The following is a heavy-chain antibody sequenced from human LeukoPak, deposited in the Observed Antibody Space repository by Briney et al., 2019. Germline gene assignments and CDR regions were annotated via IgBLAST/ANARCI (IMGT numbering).Heavy chain of an antibody. V-gene: IGHV3-33*01. Sequence: GRCLRLSCALSGLTLSIFGMHWVSQAPGKGLGWGAVIWYDGSNKYYADSLKGRFTISRDNSKNTLYLQMNSLRAEDTAVYYCARDFDIAVAGIGYVDPWGQGTLVTVSS. CDR2: IWYDGSNK. CDR1: GLTLSIFG. CDR3: ARDFDIAVAGIGYVDP. J-gene: IGHJ5*02. D-gene: IGHD6-19*01.